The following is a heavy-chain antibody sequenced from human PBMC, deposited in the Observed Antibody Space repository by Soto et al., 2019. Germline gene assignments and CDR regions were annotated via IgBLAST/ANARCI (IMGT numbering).Heavy chain of an antibody. CDR3: SRGTSRFDYGLDV. CDR1: GFTFGDYA. V-gene: IGHV3-49*04. CDR2: IGSNTYGGTT. D-gene: IGHD1-7*01. Sequence: TGGSLRLSCTASGFTFGDYAMNWVRQAPGKGLEWVGFIGSNTYGGTTEYAASVKGRFTISRDDSRSIAYLQMNSLKPEDTAVYYCSRGTSRFDYGLDVWGQGTTVTVSS. J-gene: IGHJ6*02.